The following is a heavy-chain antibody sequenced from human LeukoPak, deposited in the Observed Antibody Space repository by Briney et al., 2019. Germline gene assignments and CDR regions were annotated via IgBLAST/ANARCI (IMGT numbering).Heavy chain of an antibody. J-gene: IGHJ6*02. CDR3: ARGRYYGMDV. V-gene: IGHV3-9*01. CDR1: GFTFDDYA. Sequence: SGGSLRLSCAASGFTFDDYAMRWVRQAPGKGLEWVSGISSNSGSIGYADSVKGRFTISRDNAENTLYLQMNSLRAEDTAVYYCARGRYYGMDVWGQGTTVTVSS. CDR2: ISSNSGSI.